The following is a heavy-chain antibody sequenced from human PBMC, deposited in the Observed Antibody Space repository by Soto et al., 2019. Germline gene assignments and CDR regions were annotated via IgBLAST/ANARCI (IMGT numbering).Heavy chain of an antibody. Sequence: QITLKESGPTLVKSTQTLTLTCTFSGFSLSTSGVGVGWIRQPPGKALEWLALIYWDDDKRYSPSLRSRLTITKDTSKNQVVLTMTNMDPVDTATYYGAHSPGYSGLLARHDAFDVWGQGTMVTVSS. V-gene: IGHV2-5*02. J-gene: IGHJ3*01. CDR1: GFSLSTSGVG. CDR2: IYWDDDK. CDR3: AHSPGYSGLLARHDAFDV. D-gene: IGHD6-13*01.